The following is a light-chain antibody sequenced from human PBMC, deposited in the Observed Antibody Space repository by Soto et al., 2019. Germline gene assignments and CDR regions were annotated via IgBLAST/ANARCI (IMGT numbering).Light chain of an antibody. Sequence: EIVLTQSPGTLSLSPGERATLSCRASQSVSSSDLAWYQQKPGQAPRLLIYGASSRATGSPDRFSGSGSGTDFTLTISRLEPEDFAVYYCQQYGNSEYTFGQGTKLEIK. J-gene: IGKJ2*01. CDR3: QQYGNSEYT. CDR1: QSVSSSD. CDR2: GAS. V-gene: IGKV3-20*01.